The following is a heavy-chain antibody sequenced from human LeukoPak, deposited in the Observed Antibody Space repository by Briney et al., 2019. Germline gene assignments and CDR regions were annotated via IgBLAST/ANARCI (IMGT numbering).Heavy chain of an antibody. V-gene: IGHV1-8*03. CDR2: MNPNSGNT. CDR3: ARQVGGYCSSTSCYSLDY. J-gene: IGHJ4*02. Sequence: ASVKVSCKASGYTFTSYDINWVRQATGQGLEWMGWMNPNSGNTGYAQKFQGRVTITRNTSISTAYMELSSLRSEDTAVYYCARQVGGYCSSTSCYSLDYWGQGTLVTVSS. D-gene: IGHD2-2*02. CDR1: GYTFTSYD.